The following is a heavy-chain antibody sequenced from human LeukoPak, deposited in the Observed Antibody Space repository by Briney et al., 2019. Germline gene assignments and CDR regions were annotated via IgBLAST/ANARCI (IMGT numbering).Heavy chain of an antibody. Sequence: TSETLSLTCTVSGYSISSGYYWGWIRQPPGKGLEWIGSIYHSGSTYYNPSLKSRVTISVDTSKNQFSLKLSSVTAADTAVYYCARAIGFRDRYYMDVWGKGTTVTVSS. D-gene: IGHD3-10*01. CDR1: GYSISSGYY. CDR3: ARAIGFRDRYYMDV. J-gene: IGHJ6*03. CDR2: IYHSGST. V-gene: IGHV4-38-2*02.